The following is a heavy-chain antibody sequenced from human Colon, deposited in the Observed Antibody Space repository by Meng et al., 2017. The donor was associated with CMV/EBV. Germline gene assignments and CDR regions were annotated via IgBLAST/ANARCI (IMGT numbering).Heavy chain of an antibody. CDR1: GYPFPSYG. CDR3: ARDRRSSDY. CDR2: ISGYNGNH. D-gene: IGHD6-6*01. J-gene: IGHJ4*02. V-gene: IGHV1-18*01. Sequence: KVSCKATGYPFPSYGVSWVRQSPGQGLEWMGWISGYNGNHDHAQQLQGRVTTTTDTTKSTAYMELRSLRSDDTAVYYCARDRRSSDYWGQGTLVTVSS.